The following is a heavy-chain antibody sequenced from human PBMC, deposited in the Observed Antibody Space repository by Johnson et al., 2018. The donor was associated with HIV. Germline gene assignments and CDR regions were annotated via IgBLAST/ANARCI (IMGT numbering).Heavy chain of an antibody. CDR3: ARDAPNFFHSSGVRDDAFDI. Sequence: VQLVESGGGVVQPERSLRLSCAASGFTFSSSGMLWVRQAPGKGLEWVAVIWYDGTNEYSADSVKGRFTISRDNSKNTLYLQMNSLRAEDTAVYYCARDAPNFFHSSGVRDDAFDIWGQGTMVTVSS. CDR1: GFTFSSSG. CDR2: IWYDGTNE. D-gene: IGHD3-22*01. J-gene: IGHJ3*02. V-gene: IGHV3-33*01.